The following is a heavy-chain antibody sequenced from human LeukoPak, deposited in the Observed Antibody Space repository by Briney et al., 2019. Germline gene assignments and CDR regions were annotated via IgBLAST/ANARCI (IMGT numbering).Heavy chain of an antibody. V-gene: IGHV3-48*04. Sequence: GRSLTLSCAASGFTFRSYGIHWVRQAPGKGLEWVAYIGRSGDRTTKYADSVKGRFTISRDNAENSLFLQMNSLRAEDTAVYYCAVPPLSGTGSSRPLAGVDVWGQGTTVTVSS. J-gene: IGHJ6*02. CDR2: IGRSGDRTT. D-gene: IGHD3-10*01. CDR3: AVPPLSGTGSSRPLAGVDV. CDR1: GFTFRSYG.